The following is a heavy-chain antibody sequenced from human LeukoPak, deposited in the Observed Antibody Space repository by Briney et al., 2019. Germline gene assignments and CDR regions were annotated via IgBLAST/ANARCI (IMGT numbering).Heavy chain of an antibody. CDR3: ATVPYSGGWYEGDY. D-gene: IGHD6-19*01. V-gene: IGHV4-39*02. CDR1: GGSISTTNNY. Sequence: SETLSLTCTVSGGSISTTNNYWAWIRQPPGKGLEWIGNIYYSGSITDYNPSFKSRVIISVDTSKNQFSLKLPSVTAADTAVYHCATVPYSGGWYEGDYWGQGTLVTVSS. CDR2: IYYSGSIT. J-gene: IGHJ4*02.